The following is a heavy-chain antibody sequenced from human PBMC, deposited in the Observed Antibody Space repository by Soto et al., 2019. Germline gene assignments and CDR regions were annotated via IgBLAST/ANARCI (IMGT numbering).Heavy chain of an antibody. J-gene: IGHJ4*02. CDR1: GGSTSSSSYQ. D-gene: IGHD1-26*01. V-gene: IGHV4-39*01. CDR2: VYYNGNT. CDR3: ARLSGSYNDRYFDY. Sequence: QLQLQESGPGLVKPSETLSLTCTVSGGSTSSSSYQWVWIRQPPGKGLEWIGNVYYNGNTYYNPSPKSRLTISVDTSNNKFSLKVKSVTAADTAVYYCARLSGSYNDRYFDYWGQGTLVTVSS.